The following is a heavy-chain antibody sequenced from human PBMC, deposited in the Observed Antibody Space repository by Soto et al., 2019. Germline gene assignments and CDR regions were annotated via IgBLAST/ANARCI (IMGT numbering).Heavy chain of an antibody. Sequence: PVGSLRLSCEASGFTFDDYAMHWVRQAPGKGLEWVSGISCDGGNIFYADSVKGRFTISRDNAKNSLYLQMNSLRAEDTALDYCAKAPKGEFLEWFPYYYYGMDVWGQGTTVTVSS. V-gene: IGHV3-9*01. CDR1: GFTFDDYA. J-gene: IGHJ6*02. CDR3: AKAPKGEFLEWFPYYYYGMDV. D-gene: IGHD3-3*01. CDR2: ISCDGGNI.